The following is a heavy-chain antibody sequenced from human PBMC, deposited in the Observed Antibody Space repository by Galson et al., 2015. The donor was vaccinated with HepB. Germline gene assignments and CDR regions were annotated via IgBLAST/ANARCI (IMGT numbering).Heavy chain of an antibody. V-gene: IGHV6-1*01. J-gene: IGHJ4*02. CDR3: ARAWASRPSTRQTDHFDY. CDR2: TYYRSQWYS. CDR1: GDSVSSRTAS. D-gene: IGHD1-1*01. Sequence: CAISGDSVSSRTASWNWIRQSPSRGLEWLGRTYYRSQWYSEYSASVRGRMTISPDTSANQFSLHLSSVTPEDTAIYFCARAWASRPSTRQTDHFDYWGQGTLVTVSS.